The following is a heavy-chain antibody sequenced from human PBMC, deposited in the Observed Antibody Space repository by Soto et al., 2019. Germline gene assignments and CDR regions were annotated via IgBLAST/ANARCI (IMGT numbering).Heavy chain of an antibody. V-gene: IGHV4-30-2*01. J-gene: IGHJ6*02. CDR1: GGSISSGGYS. D-gene: IGHD3-22*01. Sequence: SETLSLTCTVSGGSISSGGYSWSWIRQPPGKGLEWIGYMYHSGSTYYNPSLKSRVTISIDRSKNQFSLKLSSVTAADTAVYYCAREGYSSGYYYYYGMDVWGQGTTVTVSS. CDR2: MYHSGST. CDR3: AREGYSSGYYYYYGMDV.